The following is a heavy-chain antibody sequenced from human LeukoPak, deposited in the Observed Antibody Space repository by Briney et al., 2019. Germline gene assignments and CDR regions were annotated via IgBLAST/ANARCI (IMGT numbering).Heavy chain of an antibody. CDR3: ARAGGLQTPFDY. J-gene: IGHJ4*02. CDR2: IRSGGTT. D-gene: IGHD5-24*01. V-gene: IGHV3-53*01. Sequence: GGSLRLSCAASGFIVSGNYMSWVRQAPGKGLEWVSVIRSGGTTSYADSVKGRFTISRDNAKNSLYLQMNSLRDEDTAVYYCARAGGLQTPFDYWGQGTLVTVSS. CDR1: GFIVSGNY.